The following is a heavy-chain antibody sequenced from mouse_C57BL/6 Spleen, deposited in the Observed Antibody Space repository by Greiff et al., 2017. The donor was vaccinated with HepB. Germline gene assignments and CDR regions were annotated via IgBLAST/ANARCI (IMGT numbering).Heavy chain of an antibody. CDR1: GFNIKDYY. J-gene: IGHJ3*01. V-gene: IGHV14-1*01. CDR3: TTDYSNSAWFAY. Sequence: VQLKQSGAELVRPGASVKLSCTASGFNIKDYYMHWVKQRPEQGLEWIGRIDPEDCDTEYAPKFQGKATMTADTSSNTAYLQLSSLTSEDTAVYYCTTDYSNSAWFAYWGQGTLVTVSA. D-gene: IGHD2-5*01. CDR2: IDPEDCDT.